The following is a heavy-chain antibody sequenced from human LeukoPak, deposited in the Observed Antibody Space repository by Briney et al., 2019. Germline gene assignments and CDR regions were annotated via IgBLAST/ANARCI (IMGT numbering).Heavy chain of an antibody. D-gene: IGHD2-2*01. V-gene: IGHV1-69*13. Sequence: ASVKVSCKASGGTFSSYAISWVRQAPGQGLEWMGGIIPIFGTANYAQKFQGRVTITADESTSTAYMELSSLRSEDTAVYYCARDGSSSPRHFDYWGQGTLVTVSS. J-gene: IGHJ4*02. CDR3: ARDGSSSPRHFDY. CDR1: GGTFSSYA. CDR2: IIPIFGTA.